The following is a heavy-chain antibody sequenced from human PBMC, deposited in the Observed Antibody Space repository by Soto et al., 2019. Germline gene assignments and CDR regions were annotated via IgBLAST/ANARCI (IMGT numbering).Heavy chain of an antibody. V-gene: IGHV4-4*02. D-gene: IGHD1-1*01. CDR1: GGSISTSNW. CDR3: ARTSTSGPRFAY. CDR2: VYHSGST. Sequence: QVQLQESGPGLVKPSGTLSLTCAVSGGSISTSNWWSWVRQPPGKGLEWIGEVYHSGSTNYNPSFKGRAXXXVXXSKNQFSLKLNSVTAADTALYYCARTSTSGPRFAYWGQGSLVTVSS. J-gene: IGHJ4*02.